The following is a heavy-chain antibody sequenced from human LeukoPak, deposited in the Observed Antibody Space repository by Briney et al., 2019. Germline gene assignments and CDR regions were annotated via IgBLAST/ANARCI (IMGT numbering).Heavy chain of an antibody. V-gene: IGHV4-34*01. CDR1: GGSFSGYY. Sequence: SETLSLTCAVYGGSFSGYYWSWIRQPPGKGLEWIGEINHSGSTNYNPSLKSRVTISVDTSKNQFSLKLSSVTAADTAVYYCARIPGGDYSGSYYGAAGVFDYWGQGTLVTVSS. CDR2: INHSGST. J-gene: IGHJ4*02. CDR3: ARIPGGDYSGSYYGAAGVFDY. D-gene: IGHD1-26*01.